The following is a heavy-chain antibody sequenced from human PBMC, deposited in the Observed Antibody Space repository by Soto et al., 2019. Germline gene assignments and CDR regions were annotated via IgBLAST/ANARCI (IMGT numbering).Heavy chain of an antibody. D-gene: IGHD2-15*01. CDR3: AHVLVVVATSGTDV. V-gene: IGHV2-5*02. J-gene: IGHJ6*02. CDR2: IYWDDDK. CDR1: GFSLSTSGVG. Sequence: QITLKESGPTLVKPTQTLTLTCTFSGFSLSTSGVGVGWIRQPPGKALEWLALIYWDDDKRYSPSLTSRLTITKDTSKNQVVLTMTNMDPVDTATYYCAHVLVVVATSGTDVWGQGTTVTVSS.